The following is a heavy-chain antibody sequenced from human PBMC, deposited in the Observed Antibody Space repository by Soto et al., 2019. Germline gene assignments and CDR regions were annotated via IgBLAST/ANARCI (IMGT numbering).Heavy chain of an antibody. Sequence: PSETLSLTCAVYGGSFSGYYWTWIRQPPGTGLEWIGEINHSGSTNYNPSLKSRVTISVDKSKNQFSLKLSSVTAADTAVYYCARDYMVRGVMRWLDPWGQGTLVTVSS. CDR2: INHSGST. D-gene: IGHD3-10*01. CDR1: GGSFSGYY. V-gene: IGHV4-34*01. CDR3: ARDYMVRGVMRWLDP. J-gene: IGHJ5*02.